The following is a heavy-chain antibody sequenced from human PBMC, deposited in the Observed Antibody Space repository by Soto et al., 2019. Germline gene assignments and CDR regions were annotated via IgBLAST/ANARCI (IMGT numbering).Heavy chain of an antibody. J-gene: IGHJ4*02. CDR2: ISAGGGST. CDR1: GVTFTTYA. CDR3: AKLPVGRLLSPAPLDY. V-gene: IGHV3-23*01. D-gene: IGHD2-21*02. Sequence: PGGSQILCCAASGVTFTTYAVSWVRQAPGKGLEWVSAISAGGGSTYYADSVKGRFTISRDNSKNTLYLQMNSLRAEDTAVYYCAKLPVGRLLSPAPLDYWGQGTLVTVSS.